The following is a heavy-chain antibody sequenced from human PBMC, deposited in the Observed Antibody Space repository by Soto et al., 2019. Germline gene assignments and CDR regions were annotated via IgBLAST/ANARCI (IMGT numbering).Heavy chain of an antibody. CDR3: AKDLLWFGEPQYYYGMDV. CDR1: GFTFSSHA. J-gene: IGHJ6*02. Sequence: PGGSLRLSCAASGFTFSSHAMSWVRQAPGKGLEWVSAISGSGGSTYYADSVKGRFTISRDNSKNTLCLQMNSLRAEDTAVYYCAKDLLWFGEPQYYYGMDVWGQGTTVTVSS. CDR2: ISGSGGST. V-gene: IGHV3-23*01. D-gene: IGHD3-10*01.